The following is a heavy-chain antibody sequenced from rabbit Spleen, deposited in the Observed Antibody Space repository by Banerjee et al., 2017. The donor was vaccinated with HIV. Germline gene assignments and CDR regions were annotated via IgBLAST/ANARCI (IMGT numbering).Heavy chain of an antibody. CDR3: ARVLFGVIGWNFNL. CDR2: INTATVKD. V-gene: IGHV1S45*01. CDR1: GVSLNDKDV. Sequence: QEQLEESGGGLVKPEGSLTLTCNVSGVSLNDKDVMCWVHQAPGKRLEWIACINTATVKDVYAHCAECRFAFYTTASPTVSLQISSLSAADTAPYFCARVLFGVIGWNFNLWGPPTLFTVS. D-gene: IGHD5-1*01. J-gene: IGHJ4*01.